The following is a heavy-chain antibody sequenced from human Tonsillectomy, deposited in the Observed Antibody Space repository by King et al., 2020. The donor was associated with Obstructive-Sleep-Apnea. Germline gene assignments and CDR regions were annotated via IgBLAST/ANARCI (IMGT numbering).Heavy chain of an antibody. Sequence: EVQLVESGGDLVQPGRSLRLSCAASGFTFDDYAMHWVRQAPGKGLEWVSGISDNGGRIGYRDSVKGRFTISRDNAQRSLSLQMNSQKTEDTAFYLCVKDRKGGNGFSSGSFDYWGQGTLVTVSS. CDR2: ISDNGGRI. V-gene: IGHV3-9*01. CDR1: GFTFDDYA. D-gene: IGHD6-19*01. CDR3: VKDRKGGNGFSSGSFDY. J-gene: IGHJ4*02.